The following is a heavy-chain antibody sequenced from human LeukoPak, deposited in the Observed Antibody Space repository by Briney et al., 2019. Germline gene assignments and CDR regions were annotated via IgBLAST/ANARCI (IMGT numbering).Heavy chain of an antibody. Sequence: GGSLRLSCAASGFTFSSYAMSWVRQAPGKGLEWVSAISGSGGSTYYADSVKGRFTISRDNTKNTLYLQMNSLRAEDTAVYYCARRFLEWFDAFDIWGQGTMVTVSS. V-gene: IGHV3-23*01. D-gene: IGHD3-3*01. CDR1: GFTFSSYA. J-gene: IGHJ3*02. CDR3: ARRFLEWFDAFDI. CDR2: ISGSGGST.